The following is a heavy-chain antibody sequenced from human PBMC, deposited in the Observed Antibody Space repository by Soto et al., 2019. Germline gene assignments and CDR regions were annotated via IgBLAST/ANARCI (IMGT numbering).Heavy chain of an antibody. CDR3: ARVTRGYSYGYDYYGMDV. J-gene: IGHJ6*02. D-gene: IGHD5-18*01. CDR1: GFTFSSYE. CDR2: TSSSGSTI. Sequence: GGSLRLSCAASGFTFSSYEMNWVRQAPGKGLEWVSYTSSSGSTIYYADSVKGRFTISRDNAKNSLYLQMNSLRAEDTAVYYCARVTRGYSYGYDYYGMDVWGQGTTVTV. V-gene: IGHV3-48*03.